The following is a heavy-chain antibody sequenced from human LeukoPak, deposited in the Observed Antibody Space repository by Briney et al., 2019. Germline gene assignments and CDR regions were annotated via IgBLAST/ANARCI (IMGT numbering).Heavy chain of an antibody. J-gene: IGHJ4*02. D-gene: IGHD3-22*01. CDR3: TRLAYYFDSRGYYSSEF. V-gene: IGHV3-73*01. Sequence: XGALRLSCAASGFIFSDSPMHWVRQASGKGLGWVGRIRSKVNSYGTSYAASVKGRFTISRDDSKSTAYLQMNSLKTEDTAVYYCTRLAYYFDSRGYYSSEFWGQGTLVTVSS. CDR2: IRSKVNSYGT. CDR1: GFIFSDSP.